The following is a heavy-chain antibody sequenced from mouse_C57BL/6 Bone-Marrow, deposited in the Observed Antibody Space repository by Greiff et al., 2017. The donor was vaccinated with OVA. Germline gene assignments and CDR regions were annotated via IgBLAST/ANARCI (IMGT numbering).Heavy chain of an antibody. CDR1: GYSITSGYD. CDR2: ISYSGST. D-gene: IGHD3-1*01. J-gene: IGHJ2*01. CDR3: ARGGLMPFDY. V-gene: IGHV3-1*01. Sequence: ESGPGMVKPSQSLSLTCTVTGYSITSGYDWHWIRHFPGNKLEWMGYISYSGSTNYNPSLKSRISITHDTSKNHFFLKLNSVTTEDTATYYCARGGLMPFDYWGQGTTLTVSS.